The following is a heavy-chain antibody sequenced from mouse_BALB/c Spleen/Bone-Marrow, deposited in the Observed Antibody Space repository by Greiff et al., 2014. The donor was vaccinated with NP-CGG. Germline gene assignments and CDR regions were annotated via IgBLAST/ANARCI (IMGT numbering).Heavy chain of an antibody. CDR1: GYTFTSYW. CDR2: IAPGSGST. Sequence: DLVKPGASVKLSCKASGYTFTSYWINWIKQRPGQGLEWIGRIAPGSGSTYYNEMFKGKATLTADTSSTTAYIQLSRLSSVDSAVYSCAKEAMGYGNDDWFAYWGQGTLVTVSA. CDR3: AKEAMGYGNDDWFAY. J-gene: IGHJ3*01. V-gene: IGHV1S41*01. D-gene: IGHD2-2*01.